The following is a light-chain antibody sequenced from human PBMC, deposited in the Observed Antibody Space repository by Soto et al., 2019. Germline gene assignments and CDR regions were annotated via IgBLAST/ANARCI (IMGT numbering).Light chain of an antibody. Sequence: EIVLTQSPGTLSLSPGERATLSCRAGQTLSSTFLAWYQQKPAQAPRLLIYGASSRATGVPDRFSGSGSGTDFTLTISRVEPEDFAVYYCQQFGTSPTFGGGTRVEIK. CDR2: GAS. V-gene: IGKV3-20*01. CDR3: QQFGTSPT. CDR1: QTLSSTF. J-gene: IGKJ4*01.